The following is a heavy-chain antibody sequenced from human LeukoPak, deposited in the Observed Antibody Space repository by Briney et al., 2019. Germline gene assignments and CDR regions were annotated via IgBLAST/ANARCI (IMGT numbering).Heavy chain of an antibody. CDR2: IDPSDSYT. J-gene: IGHJ4*02. V-gene: IGHV5-10-1*01. CDR1: GYSFINYY. CDR3: ARRYCSNGACYNFDH. Sequence: GESLKISCKGSGYSFINYYITWVRQMPGKGLEWMGWIDPSDSYTKYSPPFQGHVTISADKSISTAYLQWSSLKTSDTAMYYCARRYCSNGACYNFDHWGQGTLVTVSS. D-gene: IGHD2-8*01.